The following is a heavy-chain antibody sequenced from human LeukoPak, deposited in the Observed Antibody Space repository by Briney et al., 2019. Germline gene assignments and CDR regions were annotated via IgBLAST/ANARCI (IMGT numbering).Heavy chain of an antibody. CDR1: GGSISSSSYY. D-gene: IGHD5-18*01. V-gene: IGHV4-39*07. Sequence: SETLSLTCTVSGGSISSSSYYWGWIRQPPGKGLEWIGSIYYSGSTYYNPSLKSRVTISVDTSKNQFSLKLSSVTAADTAVYYCARDFSEDTAMVTGYWGQGTLVTVSS. CDR2: IYYSGST. CDR3: ARDFSEDTAMVTGY. J-gene: IGHJ4*02.